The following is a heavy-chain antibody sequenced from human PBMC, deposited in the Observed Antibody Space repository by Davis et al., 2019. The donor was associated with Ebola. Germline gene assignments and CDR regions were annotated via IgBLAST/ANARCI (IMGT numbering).Heavy chain of an antibody. CDR3: ARDSYGDYTLDY. V-gene: IGHV4-59*01. J-gene: IGHJ4*02. D-gene: IGHD4-17*01. CDR1: GGSISSYY. Sequence: GSLRLSCTVSGGSISSYYWSWIRQPPGKGLEWIGYIYYSGSTNYNPSLKSRVTISVDTSKNQFSLKLSSVTAADTAVYYCARDSYGDYTLDYWGQGTLVTVSS. CDR2: IYYSGST.